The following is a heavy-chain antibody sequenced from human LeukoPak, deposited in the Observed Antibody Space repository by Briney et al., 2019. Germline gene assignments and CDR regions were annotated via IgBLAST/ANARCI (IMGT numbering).Heavy chain of an antibody. J-gene: IGHJ6*03. D-gene: IGHD4-11*01. CDR3: AYTGDYSYYYYYMDV. CDR1: GFTFSFYW. Sequence: GGSLRLSCAASGFTFSFYWIHWVRQAPGKGLVWVSLINPDGSSTSYADSVKGRFTISRDNAKKTLYLQMNSLRAEDTAVYYCAYTGDYSYYYYYMDVWGKGTTATVSS. CDR2: INPDGSST. V-gene: IGHV3-74*01.